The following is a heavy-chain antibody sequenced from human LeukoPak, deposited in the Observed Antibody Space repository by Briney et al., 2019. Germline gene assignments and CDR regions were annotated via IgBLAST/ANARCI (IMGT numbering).Heavy chain of an antibody. CDR1: GFSLSTSGMC. Sequence: SGPTLVNPTQTLTLTCTFSGFSLSTSGMCVSWIRQPPGKALEWLARIDWDDDKYYSTSLKTRPTISKDTSKNQVVHTMTNMDPVDTATYYCARTTATMITHYYYYYMDVWGKGTTVTVSS. V-gene: IGHV2-70*11. J-gene: IGHJ6*03. CDR2: IDWDDDK. CDR3: ARTTATMITHYYYYYMDV. D-gene: IGHD3-16*01.